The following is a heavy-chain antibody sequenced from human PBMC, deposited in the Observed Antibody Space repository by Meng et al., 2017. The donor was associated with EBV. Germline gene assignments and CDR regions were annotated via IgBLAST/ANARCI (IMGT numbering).Heavy chain of an antibody. J-gene: IGHJ4*02. Sequence: QVQLLHSGAEVKKPGATVKVSCKASGYTFTGYYMHWVRQAPGQGLEWMGRINPNSGGTNYAQKFQGRVTMTRDTSISTAYMELSRLRSDDTAVYYCARVGIAVAGTGDYWGQGTLVTVSS. CDR3: ARVGIAVAGTGDY. CDR1: GYTFTGYY. D-gene: IGHD6-19*01. V-gene: IGHV1-2*06. CDR2: INPNSGGT.